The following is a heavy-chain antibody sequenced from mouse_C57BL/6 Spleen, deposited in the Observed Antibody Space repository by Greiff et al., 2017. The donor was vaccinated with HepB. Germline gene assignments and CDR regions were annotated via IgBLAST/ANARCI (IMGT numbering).Heavy chain of an antibody. V-gene: IGHV1-55*01. D-gene: IGHD2-2*01. Sequence: VQLQQPGAELVKPGASVKMSCKASGYTFTSYWITWVKQRPGQGLEWIGDIYPGSGSTNYNEKFKSKATLTVDTSSSTAYMQLSSLTSEDSAVYYCARSGIYYGYDGFAYWGQGTLVTVSA. CDR2: IYPGSGST. CDR3: ARSGIYYGYDGFAY. CDR1: GYTFTSYW. J-gene: IGHJ3*01.